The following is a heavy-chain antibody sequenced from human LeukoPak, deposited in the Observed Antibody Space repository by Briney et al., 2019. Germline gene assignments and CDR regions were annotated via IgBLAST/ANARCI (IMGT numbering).Heavy chain of an antibody. V-gene: IGHV3-30*02. CDR1: GFTFSSYG. J-gene: IGHJ3*02. CDR3: AKGEIYYYDSSGPRAFDI. D-gene: IGHD3-22*01. Sequence: GSLSLSCAASGFTFSSYGMHWVRQAPGKGLEWVAFIRYDGSNKYYADSVRGRFTISRDNSKNTLYLQMNSLRAEDTAVYYCAKGEIYYYDSSGPRAFDIWGQGTMVTVSS. CDR2: IRYDGSNK.